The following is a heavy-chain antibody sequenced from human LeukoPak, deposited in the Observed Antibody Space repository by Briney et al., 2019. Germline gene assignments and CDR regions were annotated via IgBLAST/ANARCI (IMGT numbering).Heavy chain of an antibody. CDR2: ISYDGSNK. J-gene: IGHJ4*02. D-gene: IGHD6-13*01. CDR1: GFTFSSYA. CDR3: TSEGSSSSFDY. Sequence: GGSLRLSCAASGFTFSSYAMHCVRQAPGKGLEWVAIISYDGSNKYYADSVKGRFTISRDNSKNTLYLQMNSLRTEDTAVYLATSEGSSSSFDYWGQGTLVTVSS. V-gene: IGHV3-30-3*01.